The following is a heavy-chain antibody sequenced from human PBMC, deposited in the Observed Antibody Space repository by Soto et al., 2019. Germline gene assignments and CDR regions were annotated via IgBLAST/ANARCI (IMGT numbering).Heavy chain of an antibody. J-gene: IGHJ4*02. Sequence: QVQLVESGGGVVQPGRSLRLSCAASGFTFSSYGMHWVRQAPGKGLEWVAVIWYDGSNKYYADSVKGRFTISRDNSKNTLYLQMNSLRAEDTAVYYCARDLKSYDSYYFDYWGQGTLVTVSS. CDR1: GFTFSSYG. D-gene: IGHD5-12*01. V-gene: IGHV3-33*01. CDR3: ARDLKSYDSYYFDY. CDR2: IWYDGSNK.